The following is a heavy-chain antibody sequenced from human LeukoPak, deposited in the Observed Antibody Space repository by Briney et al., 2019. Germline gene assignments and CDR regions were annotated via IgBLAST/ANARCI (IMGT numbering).Heavy chain of an antibody. Sequence: SETLSLTCTVSGGSISRYYWSWIRQPPGKGLEWIGYIYYDGSTNYNPSLKSRVTLSLDTSKNQFSLKLSSVTAADTAVYYCARVRYDSSGIDAFDIWGQGTMVTVSS. J-gene: IGHJ3*02. CDR1: GGSISRYY. CDR3: ARVRYDSSGIDAFDI. V-gene: IGHV4-59*12. CDR2: IYYDGST. D-gene: IGHD3-22*01.